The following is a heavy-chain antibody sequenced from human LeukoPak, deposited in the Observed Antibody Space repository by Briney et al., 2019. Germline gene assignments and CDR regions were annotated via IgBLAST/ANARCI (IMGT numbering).Heavy chain of an antibody. CDR3: ARMDTAMAPHYYYYYGMDV. D-gene: IGHD5-18*01. CDR1: GGTLSSYA. Sequence: SVKVSCKASGGTLSSYAISWVRQAPGQGLEWMGGIIPIFGTANYPQKFQGRVTITADKSTSTAYMELSSLRSEDTAVYYCARMDTAMAPHYYYYYGMDVWGKGTTVTVSS. J-gene: IGHJ6*04. V-gene: IGHV1-69*06. CDR2: IIPIFGTA.